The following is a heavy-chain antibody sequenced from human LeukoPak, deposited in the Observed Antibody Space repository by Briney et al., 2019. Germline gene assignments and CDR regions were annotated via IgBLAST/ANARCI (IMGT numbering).Heavy chain of an antibody. D-gene: IGHD3-22*01. CDR1: GGSISSYY. CDR3: ARDLGSSSYYDSSGYLGGDY. Sequence: SETLSLTCTVSGGSISSYYWSWIRQPAGKGLEWIGRIYTSGSTNYNPSLKSRVTMSVDTSKNQFSLKLSSVTAADTAVYYCARDLGSSSYYDSSGYLGGDYWGQGTLVTVSS. CDR2: IYTSGST. J-gene: IGHJ4*02. V-gene: IGHV4-4*07.